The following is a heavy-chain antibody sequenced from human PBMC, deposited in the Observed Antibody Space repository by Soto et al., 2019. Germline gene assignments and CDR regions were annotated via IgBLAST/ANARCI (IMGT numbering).Heavy chain of an antibody. V-gene: IGHV3-23*01. Sequence: EVQVLESGGGLVQPGGSLRLSCAASGFTFRSYAMSWVRQAPGQGLEWVSAISGSGSNPYYADSVKGRFTISRDNSKNTLYLQMNSLRAEDTALYNCAKAASMTIRDGFDHWGQGTLVTVSS. CDR1: GFTFRSYA. J-gene: IGHJ4*02. CDR3: AKAASMTIRDGFDH. D-gene: IGHD4-17*01. CDR2: ISGSGSNP.